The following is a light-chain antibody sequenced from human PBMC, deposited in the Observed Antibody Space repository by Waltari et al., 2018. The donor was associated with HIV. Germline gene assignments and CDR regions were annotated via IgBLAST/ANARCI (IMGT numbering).Light chain of an antibody. J-gene: IGLJ3*02. CDR2: YDT. V-gene: IGLV3-21*04. CDR3: QVLDSSTDHVV. Sequence: SYVLTQPPSVSLAPGETANITCGGSTRDYKSVHWYQHKTGRAPKLLIFYDTDRPSGIPQRVSGSNSGETATLTIRRVGPGDEADYLCQVLDSSTDHVVFGGGTKLTGL. CDR1: TRDYKS.